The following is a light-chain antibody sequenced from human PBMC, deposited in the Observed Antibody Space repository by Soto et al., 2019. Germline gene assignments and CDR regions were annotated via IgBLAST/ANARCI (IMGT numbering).Light chain of an antibody. CDR2: LNSDGSH. Sequence: QSVLTQSPSASASLGASVKLTCNLSSGHSNYVIAWHQQQPEKGPRYLMKLNSDGSHSKGDGIPDRFSGSSSGAERYLTISSLQSEDEADYYCQTWDTGIRVFGGGTKLTVL. CDR1: SGHSNYV. J-gene: IGLJ2*01. CDR3: QTWDTGIRV. V-gene: IGLV4-69*01.